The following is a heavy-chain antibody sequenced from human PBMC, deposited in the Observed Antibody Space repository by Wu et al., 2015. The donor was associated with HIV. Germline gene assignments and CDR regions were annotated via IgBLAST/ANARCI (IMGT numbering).Heavy chain of an antibody. V-gene: IGHV1-18*01. D-gene: IGHD3-3*01. CDR3: ARSRFERDVIYGVTTNYYYYNMDV. Sequence: QVQLVQSGTEVKKPGASVKVSCKASGYTFTRYVMSWLRQAPGQGLEWMGWINPYNGDTNYAQKFQGRVTMTTATSTSTAYMELRSLRSDDTAIYYCARSRFERDVIYGVTTNYYYYNMDVWGKGTTVTVSS. CDR2: INPYNGDT. CDR1: GYTFTRYV. J-gene: IGHJ6*03.